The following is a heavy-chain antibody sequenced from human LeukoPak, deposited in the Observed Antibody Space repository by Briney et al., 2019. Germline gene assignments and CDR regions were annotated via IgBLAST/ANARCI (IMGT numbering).Heavy chain of an antibody. CDR1: GDSISPFS. Sequence: SETLALTCTVSGDSISPFSWRWVRQPPGKGLEWIGYISYTGSNNYSPSRRGRVTISVYTSKNHFCLKLSFVTAADTAVYYCAGSSGWYGFGYWGQGMLVTVSS. D-gene: IGHD6-19*01. CDR2: ISYTGSN. CDR3: AGSSGWYGFGY. V-gene: IGHV4-59*01. J-gene: IGHJ4*02.